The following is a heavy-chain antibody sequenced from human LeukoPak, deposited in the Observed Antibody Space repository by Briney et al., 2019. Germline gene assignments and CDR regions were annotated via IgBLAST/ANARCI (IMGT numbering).Heavy chain of an antibody. Sequence: GGSLRLSCAVSGFTVSSNHMSWVRQAPGKGLEWVSVIYSGGSTYYADSVKGRFTISRDNSKNTLYFQMNSLRAEDTAVYYCAREGYYDSSGYYWPRLFDYWGQGTLVTVSS. CDR1: GFTVSSNH. V-gene: IGHV3-53*01. D-gene: IGHD3-22*01. CDR3: AREGYYDSSGYYWPRLFDY. J-gene: IGHJ4*02. CDR2: IYSGGST.